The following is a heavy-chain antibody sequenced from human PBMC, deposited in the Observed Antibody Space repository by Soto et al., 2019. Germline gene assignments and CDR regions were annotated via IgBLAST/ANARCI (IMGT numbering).Heavy chain of an antibody. Sequence: QEQLQQWGAGLLKPSETLSLTCAVYGGFVSSGNYYWSWIRQPPGKGLEWIGEMSHSGGTHFNPSLKSRVTISVDTSKNQFSQKMSSVTAADTALYYCARVERGTATTVVDAFDIWGPGTMVTVSS. CDR3: ARVERGTATTVVDAFDI. V-gene: IGHV4-34*01. CDR1: GGFVSSGNYY. J-gene: IGHJ3*02. CDR2: MSHSGGT. D-gene: IGHD1-1*01.